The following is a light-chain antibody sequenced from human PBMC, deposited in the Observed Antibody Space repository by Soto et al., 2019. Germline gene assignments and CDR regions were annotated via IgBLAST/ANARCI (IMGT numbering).Light chain of an antibody. CDR3: GADHGSGSNFVWV. J-gene: IGLJ3*02. V-gene: IGLV9-49*01. CDR2: VGTGGIVG. CDR1: SGYSNYK. Sequence: QLVLTQPPSASASLGASVTLTCTLSSGYSNYKVDWYQQRPGKGPRFVMRVGTGGIVGSKGDGIPDRFSVLGSGLNRYLTIKNIQEEDESDYHCGADHGSGSNFVWVFGGAAKLPDL.